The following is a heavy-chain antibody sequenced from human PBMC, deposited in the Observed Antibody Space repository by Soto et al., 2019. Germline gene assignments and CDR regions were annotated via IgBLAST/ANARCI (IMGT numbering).Heavy chain of an antibody. CDR2: IYSGGTK. V-gene: IGHV3-53*02. Sequence: EVQLVETGGGLIQPGGSLRISCAASGLTVSSDYMSWVRQAPGKGLEWVSVIYSGGTKFYAGSVKGRFTISRDSSGNPLYLQMNSLRAEDTATYYCASAGYSDYDYKYYFDYWGQGTRVTVSS. J-gene: IGHJ4*02. D-gene: IGHD5-12*01. CDR3: ASAGYSDYDYKYYFDY. CDR1: GLTVSSDY.